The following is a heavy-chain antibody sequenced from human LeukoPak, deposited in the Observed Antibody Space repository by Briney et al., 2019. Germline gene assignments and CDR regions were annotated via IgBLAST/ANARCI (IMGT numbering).Heavy chain of an antibody. V-gene: IGHV3-11*01. D-gene: IGHD6-19*01. J-gene: IGHJ4*02. CDR2: ISSSGSTI. CDR3: ASSWDSSGWYDYFDY. Sequence: GGSLRLSCAASGFTFSDYYMSWIRQAPGKGQVWVSYISSSGSTIYYADSVKGRFTISRDNAKNSLDLQMNSLRAEDTAVYYCASSWDSSGWYDYFDYWGQGTLVTVSS. CDR1: GFTFSDYY.